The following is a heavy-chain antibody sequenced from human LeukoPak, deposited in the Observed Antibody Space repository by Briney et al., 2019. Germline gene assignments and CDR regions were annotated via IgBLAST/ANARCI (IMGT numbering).Heavy chain of an antibody. Sequence: NPGGSLRLSCAASGFTFDDYGMSWVRQAPGKGLEWVSSISSSSSYIYYADSVKGRFTISRDNAKNSLYLQMNSLRAEDTAVYYCAGAIVGAMGSDYWGQGTLVTVSS. CDR3: AGAIVGAMGSDY. D-gene: IGHD1-26*01. CDR2: ISSSSSYI. J-gene: IGHJ4*02. V-gene: IGHV3-21*01. CDR1: GFTFDDYG.